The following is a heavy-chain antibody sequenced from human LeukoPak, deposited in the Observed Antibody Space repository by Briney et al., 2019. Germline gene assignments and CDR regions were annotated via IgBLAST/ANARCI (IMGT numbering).Heavy chain of an antibody. CDR3: ARKGRITMVRGVIYWFDP. J-gene: IGHJ5*02. CDR2: IDHSGST. CDR1: GGSIINSNW. Sequence: SETLSLTCAVSGGSIINSNWWSWVRQPPGKGLEWIGEIDHSGSTSYNPSLKSRVTISVDTSKNQFSLKLSSVTAADTAVYYCARKGRITMVRGVIYWFDPWGQGTLVTVSS. D-gene: IGHD3-10*01. V-gene: IGHV4-4*02.